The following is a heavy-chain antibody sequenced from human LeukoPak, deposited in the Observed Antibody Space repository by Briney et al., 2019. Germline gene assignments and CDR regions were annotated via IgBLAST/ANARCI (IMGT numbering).Heavy chain of an antibody. CDR3: ARDRWGYSYGGY. D-gene: IGHD5-18*01. CDR1: GGSISSSSYY. Sequence: ETLSLTCTVSGGSISSSSYYWGWIRQPPGKGLEWVANIKEDGSEKFHVGSVRGRFTISRDNAKNSLYLQMNSLRAEDTAVYYCARDRWGYSYGGYWGQGTLVTVSS. V-gene: IGHV3-7*01. J-gene: IGHJ4*02. CDR2: IKEDGSEK.